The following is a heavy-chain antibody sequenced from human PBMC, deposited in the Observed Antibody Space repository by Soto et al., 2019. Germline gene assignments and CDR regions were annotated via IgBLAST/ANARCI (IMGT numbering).Heavy chain of an antibody. D-gene: IGHD2-21*01. CDR1: GFVFSPYS. V-gene: IGHV3-21*01. CDR2: ISASGSYT. CDR3: AREVIEVTNGMDV. Sequence: EVILVESGGGLVKPGGSLRLSCANSGFVFSPYSMNWVRQAPGKGLEWVSSISASGSYTFHADSVKGRFTISRDNANNLLYLQMSSLRADDTAVYYCAREVIEVTNGMDVWGQGTTVTVSS. J-gene: IGHJ6*02.